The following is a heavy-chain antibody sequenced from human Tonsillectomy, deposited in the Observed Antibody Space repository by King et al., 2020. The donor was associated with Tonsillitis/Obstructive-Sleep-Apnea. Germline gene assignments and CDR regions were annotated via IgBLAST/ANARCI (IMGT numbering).Heavy chain of an antibody. D-gene: IGHD3-3*01. J-gene: IGHJ4*02. CDR3: AKEGHNDFWSGSPRLDY. CDR1: GFTFSTYA. Sequence: VQLVESGGGLVQPGGSLRLSCEASGFTFSTYAMGWVRQAPGKGLEWVSTISGSGGSTYYADSVKGRFTISRDNSKNTLYLLVNRLRAEDTAVYYCAKEGHNDFWSGSPRLDYWGQGSLVTVSS. CDR2: ISGSGGST. V-gene: IGHV3-23*04.